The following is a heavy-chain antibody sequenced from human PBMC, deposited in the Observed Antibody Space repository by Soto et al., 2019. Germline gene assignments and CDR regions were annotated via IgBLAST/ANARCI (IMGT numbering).Heavy chain of an antibody. D-gene: IGHD2-2*01. CDR2: IIPIFGTA. V-gene: IGHV1-69*01. J-gene: IGHJ6*02. CDR3: ARFGDIVVVPAANFYYYYGMDV. Sequence: QVQLVQSGAEVKKPGSSVKVSCKASGGTFSSYAISWVRQAPGQGLEWMGGIIPIFGTANYAQKFQGRVTITADEFTSTAYMELSSLRSEDTAVYYCARFGDIVVVPAANFYYYYGMDVWGQGTTVTVSS. CDR1: GGTFSSYA.